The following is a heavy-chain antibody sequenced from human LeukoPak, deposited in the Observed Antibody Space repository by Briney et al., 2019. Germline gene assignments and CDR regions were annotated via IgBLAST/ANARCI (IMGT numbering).Heavy chain of an antibody. V-gene: IGHV1-69*05. Sequence: ASVKVSCKAAGYTFVSYGISWVRQAPGQGLEWMGGIIPIFGTANYAQKFQGRVTITTDESTSTAYMELSSLRSEDTAVYYCAREVGATLHFDYWGQGTLVTVSS. D-gene: IGHD1-26*01. CDR2: IIPIFGTA. CDR1: GYTFVSYG. CDR3: AREVGATLHFDY. J-gene: IGHJ4*02.